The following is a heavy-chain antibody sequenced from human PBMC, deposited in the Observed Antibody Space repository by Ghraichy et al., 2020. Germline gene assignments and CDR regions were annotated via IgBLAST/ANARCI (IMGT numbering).Heavy chain of an antibody. J-gene: IGHJ6*02. CDR2: INHSGST. D-gene: IGHD3-10*01. V-gene: IGHV4-34*01. CDR3: ARVRRYGPYGSGSFYGMDV. Sequence: SETLSLTCAVYGGSFSGYYWSWIRQPPGKGLEWIGEINHSGSTNYNPSLKSRVTISVDTSKNQFSLKLSSVTAADTAVYYCARVRRYGPYGSGSFYGMDVWGQGTTVTVSS. CDR1: GGSFSGYY.